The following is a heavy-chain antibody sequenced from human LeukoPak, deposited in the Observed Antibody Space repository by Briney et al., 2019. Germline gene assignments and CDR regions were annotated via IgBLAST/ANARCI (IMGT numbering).Heavy chain of an antibody. D-gene: IGHD4-17*01. V-gene: IGHV3-73*01. J-gene: IGHJ4*02. CDR2: IRSKANSYAT. Sequence: GGSLKLSCAASGFTFSGSAMLWVRQASGKGLEWVGRIRSKANSYATAYAASVKGRFTISRDDSKNTAYLQMNSLKTEDTAVYYCTRTTTVTTVDAYRTFDYWGQGTLVTVSS. CDR3: TRTTTVTTVDAYRTFDY. CDR1: GFTFSGSA.